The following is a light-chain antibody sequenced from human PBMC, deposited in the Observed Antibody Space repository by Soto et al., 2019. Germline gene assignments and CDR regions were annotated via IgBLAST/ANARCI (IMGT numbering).Light chain of an antibody. V-gene: IGLV2-14*01. J-gene: IGLJ2*01. Sequence: QSALTQPASVSGSPGQSITISCTGTSSDVGGYNYVSWYQQHPGKAPKLMIYDVSNRPSGVSNRFSGSKSGNTASLTISGLLAEDEADYYCSSSTSSSTYVVFGGGTKVTVL. CDR3: SSSTSSSTYVV. CDR1: SSDVGGYNY. CDR2: DVS.